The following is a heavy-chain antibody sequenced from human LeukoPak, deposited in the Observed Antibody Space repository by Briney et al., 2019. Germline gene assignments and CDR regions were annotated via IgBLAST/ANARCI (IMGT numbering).Heavy chain of an antibody. CDR2: IKSDGSDT. CDR3: VRDVGTVTPHKRGFDV. Sequence: PGGSLRLSCTASGFTFSSYWMHWVRQAPGKGLVWVSSIKSDGSDTRYVDTVKGRFTISRDNAKNTLYLQMNSLRAEDTAVYYCVRDVGTVTPHKRGFDVWGQGTMVTVSS. D-gene: IGHD4-17*01. V-gene: IGHV3-74*01. J-gene: IGHJ3*01. CDR1: GFTFSSYW.